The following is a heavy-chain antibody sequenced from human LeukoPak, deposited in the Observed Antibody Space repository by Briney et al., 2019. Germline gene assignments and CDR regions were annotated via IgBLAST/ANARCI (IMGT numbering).Heavy chain of an antibody. CDR3: ARVVECGTTSCYYNWFDP. V-gene: IGHV1-18*01. CDR1: GYTFTSST. CDR2: ISAYSGNA. J-gene: IGHJ5*02. D-gene: IGHD2-2*01. Sequence: ASVKVSCKASGYTFTSSTITWLRQAPGQGLEWMGWISAYSGNANYAQRLQGRVTMTTDTSTRTVYMDLRSLRSDDTAVYYCARVVECGTTSCYYNWFDPWGQGTLVTVSS.